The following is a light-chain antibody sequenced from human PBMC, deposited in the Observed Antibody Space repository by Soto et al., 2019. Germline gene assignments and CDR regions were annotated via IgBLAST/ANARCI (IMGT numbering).Light chain of an antibody. CDR2: EVS. J-gene: IGLJ1*01. V-gene: IGLV2-23*02. CDR3: CSYAGSSTYV. Sequence: QSALTQPASVSGSPGQSITISCTGTSSDVGSYNLVSWYQQHPGKAHKLMIYEVSKRPSGVSNRFSGSKPGNTASLTISGLQAEDEADYYCCSYAGSSTYVVGTGTKVTVL. CDR1: SSDVGSYNL.